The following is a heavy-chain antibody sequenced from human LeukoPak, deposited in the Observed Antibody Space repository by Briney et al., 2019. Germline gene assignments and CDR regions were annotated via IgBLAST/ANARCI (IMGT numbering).Heavy chain of an antibody. D-gene: IGHD2-2*01. CDR2: ISSSSSYI. CDR1: GFTFSSYN. CDR3: AKDLRSSSCQGCDY. J-gene: IGHJ4*02. V-gene: IGHV3-21*04. Sequence: GGSLRLSCAASGFTFSSYNMNWVRQAPGKGLEWVSSISSSSSYIYYADSVRGRFTISRDNTKNSLYLQMNSLRAEDTALYYCAKDLRSSSCQGCDYWGQGTLVTVSS.